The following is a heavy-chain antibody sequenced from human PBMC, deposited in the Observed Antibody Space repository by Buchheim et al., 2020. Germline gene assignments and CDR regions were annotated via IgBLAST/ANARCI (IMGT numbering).Heavy chain of an antibody. CDR2: INPSVGST. CDR1: GYIFTSYY. J-gene: IGHJ4*02. Sequence: QVHLVQSGAEVKKPGASVEVSCKASGYIFTSYYVHWVRQAPGQGLEWMGIINPSVGSTTYAQKFQGRITMTRETSTSTVYMDQSSLRSKDTAIYYCARSLWFGESQVPDYWGQGT. V-gene: IGHV1-46*01. D-gene: IGHD3-10*01. CDR3: ARSLWFGESQVPDY.